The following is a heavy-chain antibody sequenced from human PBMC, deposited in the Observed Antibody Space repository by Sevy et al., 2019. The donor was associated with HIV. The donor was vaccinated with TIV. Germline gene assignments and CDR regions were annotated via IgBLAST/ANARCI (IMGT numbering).Heavy chain of an antibody. CDR1: GFTFSHYW. J-gene: IGHJ3*02. D-gene: IGHD1-26*01. V-gene: IGHV3-74*01. CDR3: ARDRVVGATAAFDI. Sequence: GGSLRLSCAASGFTFSHYWMHGVRQAPGKGLVWVSRINSDRSSTNYADSVKGRFIISRDNAKNTLYLQMNSLRADDTAVFYCARDRVVGATAAFDIWGQGTMVTVSS. CDR2: INSDRSST.